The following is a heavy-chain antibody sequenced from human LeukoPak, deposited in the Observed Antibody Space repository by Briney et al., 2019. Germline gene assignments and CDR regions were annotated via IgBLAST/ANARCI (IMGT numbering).Heavy chain of an antibody. Sequence: PGGSLRLSCAASGFTFINYGIHWVRQAPGKGLEWVAFIRYDGSNKYYADSVKGRFTISRDNSKNTLYLQMNSLRAEDTAVYYCAKGRKYYDSSGSPGFDYWGQGTLVTVSS. J-gene: IGHJ4*02. CDR3: AKGRKYYDSSGSPGFDY. CDR2: IRYDGSNK. CDR1: GFTFINYG. D-gene: IGHD3-22*01. V-gene: IGHV3-30*02.